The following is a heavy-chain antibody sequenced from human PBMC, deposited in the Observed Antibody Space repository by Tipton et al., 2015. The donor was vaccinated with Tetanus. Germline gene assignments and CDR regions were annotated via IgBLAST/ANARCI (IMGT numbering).Heavy chain of an antibody. J-gene: IGHJ4*02. D-gene: IGHD6-6*01. Sequence: SLRLSCAASGFTFSSYAMSWVRQAPGKGLEWVSAISGSGGSTYYTDSVKGRFTISRDNSKNTLYLQMNSLRAEDTAVYYCAKGLWYSSSSYFDYWGQGTLVTVSS. CDR1: GFTFSSYA. V-gene: IGHV3-23*01. CDR3: AKGLWYSSSSYFDY. CDR2: ISGSGGST.